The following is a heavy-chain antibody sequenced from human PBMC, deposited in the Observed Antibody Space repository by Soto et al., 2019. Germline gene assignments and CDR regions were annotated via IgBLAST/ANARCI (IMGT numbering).Heavy chain of an antibody. J-gene: IGHJ3*02. CDR1: GGSFSTYG. CDR3: ARDGVDVSRTTVRHGALDI. Sequence: QVQLVQSGAEVKKPGSSVKVSCKAYGGSFSTYGISWVRQAPGQGLEWMGGFIPVFTTAKYAQKFQGRVSITADESTYTAYMDLSSLRSEDSAVYFCARDGVDVSRTTVRHGALDIWGQGTVVTVSS. D-gene: IGHD4-17*01. V-gene: IGHV1-69*01. CDR2: FIPVFTTA.